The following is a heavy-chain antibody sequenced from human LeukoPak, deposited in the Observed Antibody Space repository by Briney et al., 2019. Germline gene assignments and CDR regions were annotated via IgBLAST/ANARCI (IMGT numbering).Heavy chain of an antibody. CDR1: GFTFSSYE. CDR2: ISSSGRTI. J-gene: IGHJ4*02. V-gene: IGHV3-48*03. D-gene: IGHD5-12*01. Sequence: PGGSLRLSCAASGFTFSSYEMNWVRQAPGKGLEWVSYISSSGRTIHYADSVKGRFSISRDNAKNSLYLQMNSLRAEDTAVYHCARHTGYDFAFDYWGQGTLVTVSS. CDR3: ARHTGYDFAFDY.